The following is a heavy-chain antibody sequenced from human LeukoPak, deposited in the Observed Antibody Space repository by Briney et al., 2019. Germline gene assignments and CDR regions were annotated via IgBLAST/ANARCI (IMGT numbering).Heavy chain of an antibody. CDR2: IYSGGST. CDR1: GFTVSSNY. Sequence: GGSLRLSCAASGFTVSSNYMSWVRQAPGKGLEWVSVIYSGGSTYYADSVKGRFTISRDNSKNTLYLQMNSLRAEDTAVYYCAKQWRGTGDAFDIWGQGTVVTFSS. J-gene: IGHJ3*02. V-gene: IGHV3-66*04. CDR3: AKQWRGTGDAFDI. D-gene: IGHD3/OR15-3a*01.